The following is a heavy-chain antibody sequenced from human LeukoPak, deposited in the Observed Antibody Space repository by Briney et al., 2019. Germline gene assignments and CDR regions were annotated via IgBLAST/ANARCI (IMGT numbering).Heavy chain of an antibody. J-gene: IGHJ4*02. Sequence: GGSLRLSCAASGFTFSLFAMHWVRQAPGKGLEWVSVIYSGGSTYYADSVKGRFTISRDNSKNTLYLQMNSLRAEDTAVYYCARHDSSGYQEFDYWGQGTLVTVSS. CDR3: ARHDSSGYQEFDY. CDR2: IYSGGST. V-gene: IGHV3-66*02. CDR1: GFTFSLFA. D-gene: IGHD3-22*01.